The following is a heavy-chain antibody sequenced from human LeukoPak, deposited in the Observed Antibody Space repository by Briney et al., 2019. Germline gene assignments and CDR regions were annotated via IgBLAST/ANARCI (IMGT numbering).Heavy chain of an antibody. CDR1: GFIFRDHG. D-gene: IGHD1-14*01. CDR2: INSDGYGA. Sequence: QPGGSLRLSCQASGFIFRDHGMHWVRQAPGKGLVWVSRINSDGYGASYADSVKGRFTISRDIAENTLYLQMDSLRVDDTAVYYCVRGTFAWAFDFWGQGNLVTVSS. CDR3: VRGTFAWAFDF. V-gene: IGHV3-74*01. J-gene: IGHJ4*02.